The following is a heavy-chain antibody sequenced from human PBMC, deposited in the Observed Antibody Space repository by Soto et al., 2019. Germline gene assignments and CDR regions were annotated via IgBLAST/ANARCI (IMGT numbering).Heavy chain of an antibody. Sequence: SETLSLTCAVYGGSFSGYYWSWIRQPPGKGLEWIGEINHSGSTNYNPSLKSRVTISVDTSKNQFSLKLSSVTAADTAVYYCARRTELRDSSGWYLKTGAAVWYFDLWGRGTLVTVSS. CDR3: ARRTELRDSSGWYLKTGAAVWYFDL. CDR2: INHSGST. V-gene: IGHV4-34*01. J-gene: IGHJ2*01. D-gene: IGHD6-19*01. CDR1: GGSFSGYY.